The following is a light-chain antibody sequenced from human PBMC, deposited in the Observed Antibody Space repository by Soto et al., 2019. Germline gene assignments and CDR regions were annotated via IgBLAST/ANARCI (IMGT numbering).Light chain of an antibody. Sequence: ETVMTESPATLSVSPGERATLSCRASQSVSRNFAWYQQRPGQAPRLLIYGASTRATGVPARCSGSGSGTEFALTISSLQSEDFAVYYCQQYNNWPLTFGGGTKVDVK. V-gene: IGKV3-15*01. CDR3: QQYNNWPLT. CDR2: GAS. CDR1: QSVSRN. J-gene: IGKJ4*01.